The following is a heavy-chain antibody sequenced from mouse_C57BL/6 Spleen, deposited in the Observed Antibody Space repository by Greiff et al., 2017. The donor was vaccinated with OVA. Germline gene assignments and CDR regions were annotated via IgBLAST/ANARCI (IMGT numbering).Heavy chain of an antibody. V-gene: IGHV1-55*01. CDR3: ARAPRSYWYFDV. CDR1: GYTFTSYW. Sequence: QVQLQQPGAELVKPGASVKMSCKASGYTFTSYWITWVKQRPGQGLEWIGDIYPGSGSTNYNEKFKSKATLTVDTSSSTAYMQLSSLTSEDSAVYYCARAPRSYWYFDVWGTGTTVTVSS. CDR2: IYPGSGST. J-gene: IGHJ1*03.